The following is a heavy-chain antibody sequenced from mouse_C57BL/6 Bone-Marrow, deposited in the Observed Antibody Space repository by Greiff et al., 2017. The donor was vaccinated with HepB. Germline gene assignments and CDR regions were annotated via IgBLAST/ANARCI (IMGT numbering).Heavy chain of an antibody. D-gene: IGHD1-1*01. V-gene: IGHV1-4*01. J-gene: IGHJ3*01. Sequence: QVQLKESGAELARPGASVKMSCKASGYTFTSYTMHWVKQRPGQGLEWIGYINPSSGYTKYNQKFKDKATLTADKSSSTAYMQLSSLTSEDSAVYYCARSLYGSSSWFAYWGQGTLVTVSA. CDR3: ARSLYGSSSWFAY. CDR1: GYTFTSYT. CDR2: INPSSGYT.